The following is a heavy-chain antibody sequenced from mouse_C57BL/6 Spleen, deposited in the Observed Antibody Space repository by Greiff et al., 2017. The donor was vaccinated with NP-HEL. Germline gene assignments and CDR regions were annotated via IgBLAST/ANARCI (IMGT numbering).Heavy chain of an antibody. CDR1: GFTFSDYY. CDR3: ARDGSSYLWYFDV. D-gene: IGHD1-1*01. J-gene: IGHJ1*03. V-gene: IGHV5-16*01. Sequence: EVHLVESEGGLVQPGSSMKLSCTASGFTFSDYYMAWVRQVPEKGLEWVANINYDGSSTYYLDSLKSRFIISRDNAKNILYLQMSSLKSEDTATYYCARDGSSYLWYFDVWGTGTTVTVSS. CDR2: INYDGSST.